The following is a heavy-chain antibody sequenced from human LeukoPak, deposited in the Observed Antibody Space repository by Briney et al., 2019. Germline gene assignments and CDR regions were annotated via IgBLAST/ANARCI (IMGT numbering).Heavy chain of an antibody. D-gene: IGHD1-1*01. CDR1: GGTISSYA. V-gene: IGHV1-69*13. J-gene: IGHJ4*02. Sequence: SVKLSCKASGGTISSYAISWVRQAPGQGLEWMGGIIPIFGTANYAQKFQGRVTITADESTSTAYMELSSLRSEDTAVYYCARQPMPRSTFDYWGQGTLVTVSS. CDR3: ARQPMPRSTFDY. CDR2: IIPIFGTA.